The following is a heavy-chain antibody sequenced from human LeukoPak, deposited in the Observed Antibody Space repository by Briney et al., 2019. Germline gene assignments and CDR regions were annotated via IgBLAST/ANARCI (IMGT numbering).Heavy chain of an antibody. CDR2: IYTSGST. V-gene: IGHV4-61*02. CDR3: ARDQYSYGRRDYYYYMDV. D-gene: IGHD5-18*01. CDR1: GGSISSGSYY. J-gene: IGHJ6*03. Sequence: SETLSLTCTVSGGSISSGSYYWSWIRQPAGKGLEWIVRIYTSGSTNYNPSLKSRVTISVDTFKNQFSLKLSSVTAADTAVYYCARDQYSYGRRDYYYYMDVWGKGTTVTVSS.